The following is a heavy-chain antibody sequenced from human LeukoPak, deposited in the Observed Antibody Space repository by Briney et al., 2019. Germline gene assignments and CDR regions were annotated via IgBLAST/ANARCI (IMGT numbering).Heavy chain of an antibody. Sequence: GGSLRLSCAASGFTFSSYGMHWVRQAPGKGLEWVAVISYDGSNKYYADSVRGRFTISRDNSKKTLYLQMNSLRAEDTAVYYCARDISSGWYPYYFDYWGQGTLVTVSS. CDR3: ARDISSGWYPYYFDY. D-gene: IGHD6-19*01. V-gene: IGHV3-30*03. CDR2: ISYDGSNK. J-gene: IGHJ4*02. CDR1: GFTFSSYG.